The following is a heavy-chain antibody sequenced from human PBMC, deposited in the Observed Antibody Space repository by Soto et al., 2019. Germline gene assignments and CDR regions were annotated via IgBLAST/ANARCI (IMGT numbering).Heavy chain of an antibody. V-gene: IGHV1-3*01. Sequence: VKVSCKASGYTFSGSVMHWVRQAPGQRLEWMGWINADNGNTKYSQKFQGRVTITRDTSASTAYMELSSLRSEDTTMYYCATEIDGTTVTSLDYWGQGTLVTVSS. CDR3: ATEIDGTTVTSLDY. J-gene: IGHJ4*02. CDR1: GYTFSGSV. CDR2: INADNGNT. D-gene: IGHD4-17*01.